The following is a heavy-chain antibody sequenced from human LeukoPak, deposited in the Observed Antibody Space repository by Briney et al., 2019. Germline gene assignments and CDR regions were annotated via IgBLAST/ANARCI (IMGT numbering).Heavy chain of an antibody. CDR3: ARVGYYDSSGYY. V-gene: IGHV4-30-4*01. Sequence: PSETLSLTCTVSGGSISSGDYYWSWIRQPLGKGLEWIGYIYYSGSTYYNPSLKSRVTISVDTSKNQFSLKLSSVTAADTAVYYCARVGYYDSSGYYWGQGTLVTVSS. CDR2: IYYSGST. CDR1: GGSISSGDYY. J-gene: IGHJ4*02. D-gene: IGHD3-22*01.